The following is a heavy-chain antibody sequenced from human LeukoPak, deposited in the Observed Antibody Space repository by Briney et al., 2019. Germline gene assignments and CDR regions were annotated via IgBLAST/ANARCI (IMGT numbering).Heavy chain of an antibody. V-gene: IGHV3-9*01. CDR3: ARGGYDILTGYYRKAFDY. J-gene: IGHJ4*02. Sequence: PGRSLRLSCAASGFTFDDYAMHWVRQAPGKGLEWVSGISWNSGSIGYADSVKGRFTISRDNSKNTLYLQMNSLRAEDTAVYYCARGGYDILTGYYRKAFDYWGQGTLVTVSS. CDR1: GFTFDDYA. D-gene: IGHD3-9*01. CDR2: ISWNSGSI.